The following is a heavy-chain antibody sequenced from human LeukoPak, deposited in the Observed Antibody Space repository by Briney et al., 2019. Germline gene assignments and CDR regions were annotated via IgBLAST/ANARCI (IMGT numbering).Heavy chain of an antibody. J-gene: IGHJ3*02. CDR1: GFTVSSNY. Sequence: PGGSLRLSCAASGFTVSSNYMSWVRQAPGKGLEWVSVIYSGGSTYYADSVKGRFTISRDNSKNTLYLQMNSLRAEDTAVYYCARGLTGYSSGWTIWGQGTMVTVSS. CDR3: ARGLTGYSSGWTI. V-gene: IGHV3-66*02. D-gene: IGHD6-19*01. CDR2: IYSGGST.